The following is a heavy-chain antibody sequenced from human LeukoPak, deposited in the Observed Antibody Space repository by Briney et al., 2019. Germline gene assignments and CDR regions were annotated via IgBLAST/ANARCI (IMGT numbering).Heavy chain of an antibody. CDR1: GFTVSSNY. J-gene: IGHJ4*02. Sequence: GGSLRLSCAASGFTVSSNYMSWVRQAPGKGLEWVSVIYSGGSTYYADSVKGRFTISRDNSKNTLYLQMNSLRAEDTAVYYCASEIMVRGVNFDYWGQGTLVTVSS. V-gene: IGHV3-53*01. CDR2: IYSGGST. CDR3: ASEIMVRGVNFDY. D-gene: IGHD3-10*01.